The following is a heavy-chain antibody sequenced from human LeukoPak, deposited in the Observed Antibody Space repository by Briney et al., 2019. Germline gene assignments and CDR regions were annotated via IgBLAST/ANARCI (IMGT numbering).Heavy chain of an antibody. V-gene: IGHV4-30-2*01. CDR1: GGSISSGGYS. Sequence: SETLSLTCAVSGGSISSGGYSWSWIRQPPGKGLEWIGYIYHSGSTYYNPSLKSRVTISVDRSKNQFSLKLSSVTAADTAVYYCAREDGYKGFYFDYWGQGTLVTVSS. J-gene: IGHJ4*02. D-gene: IGHD5-12*01. CDR3: AREDGYKGFYFDY. CDR2: IYHSGST.